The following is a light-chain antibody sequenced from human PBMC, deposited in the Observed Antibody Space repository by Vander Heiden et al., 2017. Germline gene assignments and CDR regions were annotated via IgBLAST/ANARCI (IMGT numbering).Light chain of an antibody. J-gene: IGKJ5*01. Sequence: DIQMTQSPSSLSASVGDRVTITCRASQSISSYLNWYQQKPGKAPKLLIYAASSLQSGVPSRFSGSGCGTDFTLTISSRQPEDFTTYYCQQSYSNPSITFGPGTRLEIK. CDR3: QQSYSNPSIT. CDR2: AAS. V-gene: IGKV1-39*01. CDR1: QSISSY.